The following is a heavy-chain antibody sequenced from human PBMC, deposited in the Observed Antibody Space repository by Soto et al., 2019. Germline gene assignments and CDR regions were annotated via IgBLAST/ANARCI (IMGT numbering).Heavy chain of an antibody. CDR1: GFTFSDYY. J-gene: IGHJ4*02. Sequence: GGSLGLSCAASGFTFSDYYMSWIRQAPGKGLEWVSYINSSGSTIYYADSVKGRFTISRDNAKNSLYLQMNSLRAEDTAVYYCATPGGSQRTIIKRWGGWYSIDYWGQGTLVTVSS. CDR2: INSSGSTI. V-gene: IGHV3-11*01. CDR3: ATPGGSQRTIIKRWGGWYSIDY. D-gene: IGHD6-19*01.